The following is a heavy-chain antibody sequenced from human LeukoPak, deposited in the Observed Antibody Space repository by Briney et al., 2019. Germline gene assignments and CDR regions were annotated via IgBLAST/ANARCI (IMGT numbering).Heavy chain of an antibody. CDR2: ISYDGNNK. CDR3: AKDLGGSTWYETFDY. J-gene: IGHJ4*01. CDR1: GFTFSSYG. V-gene: IGHV3-30*18. Sequence: GRSLRLSCAVSGFTFSSYGMHWVRQAPGKGLEWVAVISYDGNNKYYADSVKGRFTLPRDNSKNTLYLQMNSLRAEDTALYYCAKDLGGSTWYETFDYWGPGTLVTVSS. D-gene: IGHD6-13*01.